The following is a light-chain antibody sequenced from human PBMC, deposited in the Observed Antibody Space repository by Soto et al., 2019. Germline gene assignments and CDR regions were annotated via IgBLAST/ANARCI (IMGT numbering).Light chain of an antibody. CDR2: DTT. V-gene: IGLV2-11*01. J-gene: IGLJ1*01. Sequence: QSVLTQPRSVSGSPGQSVTISCTGASGNIGAYNFVSWYQLHPDKAPKVIIYDTTKRPSGVPDRFSGSKSGNTASLTISGLQAEDEADYYCCSYAGGNTFVFGNGTKVTVL. CDR3: CSYAGGNTFV. CDR1: SGNIGAYNF.